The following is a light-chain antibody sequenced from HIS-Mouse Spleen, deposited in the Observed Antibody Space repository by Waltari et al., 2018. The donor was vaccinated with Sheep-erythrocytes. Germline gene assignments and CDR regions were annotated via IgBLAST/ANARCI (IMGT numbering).Light chain of an antibody. CDR1: SSDVGGYNY. CDR3: SSYAGSNNWV. CDR2: EVS. J-gene: IGLJ3*02. V-gene: IGLV2-8*01. Sequence: QSALTQPPSASGSPGQSVTISRTRTSSDVGGYNYVSWYQQHPGKAPKLMIYEVSKRPSGVPDRFSGSKSGNTASLTVSGLQAEDEADYYCSSYAGSNNWVFGGGTKLTVL.